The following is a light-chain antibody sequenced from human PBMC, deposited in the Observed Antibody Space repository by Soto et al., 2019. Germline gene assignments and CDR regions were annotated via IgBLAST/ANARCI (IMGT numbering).Light chain of an antibody. V-gene: IGLV1-40*01. Sequence: QSVLTQPPSVSGAPGQRVTLSCTGNSSNLGAGYDVHWYQQLPGAAPKLVIFGNRNRPSGVPERFSGSKSGTSASLAITGLQAEEEADYYCQAYDYSLTASVFVGGTKLTVL. J-gene: IGLJ3*02. CDR3: QAYDYSLTASV. CDR2: GNR. CDR1: SSNLGAGYD.